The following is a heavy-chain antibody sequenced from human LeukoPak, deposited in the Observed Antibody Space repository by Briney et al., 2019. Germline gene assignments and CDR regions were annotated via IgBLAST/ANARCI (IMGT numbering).Heavy chain of an antibody. D-gene: IGHD3-16*02. CDR3: ARDLQEISSFYFDY. J-gene: IGHJ4*02. CDR1: ELNFKTHA. CDR2: LSFDASGR. V-gene: IGHV3-30*04. Sequence: PGTSLRLSCVVSELNFKTHAMHWVRQAPGKGPEWVAGLSFDASGRNYADSVKGRFTISRDNSKNTLYLQMHSLSPEDTAVYFCARDLQEISSFYFDYWGQGSLVTVSS.